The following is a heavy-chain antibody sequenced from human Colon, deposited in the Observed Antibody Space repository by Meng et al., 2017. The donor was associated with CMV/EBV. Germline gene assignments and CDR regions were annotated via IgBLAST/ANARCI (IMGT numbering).Heavy chain of an antibody. CDR1: GYTFTGFD. V-gene: IGHV1-8*01. D-gene: IGHD6-25*01. J-gene: IGHJ4*02. Sequence: ASVKVSCKASGYTFTGFDIHWVRQTAGQGLEWMGWINPGIGKTGFAQKFQGRITMTSNTSLSTVYMELSSLRSQDTAVYYCMRTRAGNDWGQGTLVTVSS. CDR3: MRTRAGND. CDR2: INPGIGKT.